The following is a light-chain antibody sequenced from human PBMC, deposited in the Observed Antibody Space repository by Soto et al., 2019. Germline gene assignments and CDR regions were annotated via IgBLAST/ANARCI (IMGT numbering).Light chain of an antibody. CDR3: QHYSDFPRT. CDR2: GTS. V-gene: IGKV3-20*01. Sequence: EIVLTQSPGTLSLSPGERATLSCRASQSVRISYLAWYQQKPGQAPRLLIYGTSSRATGIPDRFSGSGSGTDFTLTISRLEPEDFAVYYCQHYSDFPRTFGQGTKVEIK. J-gene: IGKJ1*01. CDR1: QSVRISY.